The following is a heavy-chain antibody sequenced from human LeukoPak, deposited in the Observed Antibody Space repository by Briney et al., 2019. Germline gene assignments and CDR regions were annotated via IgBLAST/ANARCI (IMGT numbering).Heavy chain of an antibody. Sequence: PSETLSLTCAVYGGSFSGYYWSWIRQPPGKGLEWIGEINHSGSTNYNPSLKSRVTISVDTSKNQFSLKLSSVTAADTAVYYCARTTWVLFDYWGQGTLVTVSS. V-gene: IGHV4-34*01. CDR3: ARTTWVLFDY. CDR1: GGSFSGYY. D-gene: IGHD4-17*01. CDR2: INHSGST. J-gene: IGHJ4*02.